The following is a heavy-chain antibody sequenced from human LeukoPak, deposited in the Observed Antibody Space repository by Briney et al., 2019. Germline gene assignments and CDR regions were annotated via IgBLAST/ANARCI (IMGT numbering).Heavy chain of an antibody. CDR1: GGSFSSYY. D-gene: IGHD6-19*01. Sequence: SETLSLTCAVYGGSFSSYYWSWIRQPPGKGLEWIGYIYYSGSTNYNPSLKSRVTISVDTSKNQFSLKLSSVTAADTAVYYCARTSGWSNWFDPWGQGTLSPSPQ. J-gene: IGHJ5*02. CDR2: IYYSGST. CDR3: ARTSGWSNWFDP. V-gene: IGHV4-59*01.